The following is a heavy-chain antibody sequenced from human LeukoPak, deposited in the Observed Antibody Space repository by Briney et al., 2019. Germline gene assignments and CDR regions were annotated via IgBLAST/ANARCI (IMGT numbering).Heavy chain of an antibody. CDR1: GGSFSGYY. J-gene: IGHJ4*02. CDR2: INHSGST. V-gene: IGHV4-34*01. CDR3: AKPLGPDWTMVRGVFDY. D-gene: IGHD3-10*01. Sequence: SETLSLTCAVYGGSFSGYYWSWIRQPPGKGLEWIGEINHSGSTNYNPSLKSRVTISVDTSKNQFSLKLSSVTAADTAVYYCAKPLGPDWTMVRGVFDYWGQGTLVTVSS.